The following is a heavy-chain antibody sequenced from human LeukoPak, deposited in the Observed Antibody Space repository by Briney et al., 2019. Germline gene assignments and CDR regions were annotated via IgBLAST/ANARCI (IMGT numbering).Heavy chain of an antibody. J-gene: IGHJ3*02. CDR3: ARDKTLIAARRGDAFDI. Sequence: ASVKVSCKASGYTFTGYYMHWVRRAPGQGLEWMGWINPNSGGTNYAQKFQGRVTMTRDTSISTAYMELSRLRSDDTAVYYCARDKTLIAARRGDAFDIWGQGTMVTVSS. CDR2: INPNSGGT. V-gene: IGHV1-2*02. D-gene: IGHD6-6*01. CDR1: GYTFTGYY.